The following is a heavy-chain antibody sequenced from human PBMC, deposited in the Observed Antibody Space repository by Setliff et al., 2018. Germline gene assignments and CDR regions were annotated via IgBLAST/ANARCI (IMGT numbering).Heavy chain of an antibody. CDR2: IKSRAHGGTT. J-gene: IGHJ4*02. Sequence: PGGSLRLSCGASGFTFSNAWMSWYRQAPGKGLEWVGRIKSRAHGGTTDYATPVKGRFTVSRDDSKDTLYLQMNSLKIEDTAVYYGVTDYGPEYWGQGIMVTVSS. V-gene: IGHV3-15*01. CDR1: GFTFSNAW. CDR3: VTDYGPEY. D-gene: IGHD4-17*01.